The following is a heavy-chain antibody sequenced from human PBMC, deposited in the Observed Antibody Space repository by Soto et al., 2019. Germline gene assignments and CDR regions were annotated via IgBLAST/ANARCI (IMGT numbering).Heavy chain of an antibody. CDR2: ISATGGST. CDR1: GFTFNNYA. J-gene: IGHJ4*02. CDR3: AKDRLAGNFDY. V-gene: IGHV3-23*01. Sequence: GSLRLSCAASGFTFNNYAMNWVRQAPGKGLEWVATISATGGSTYYADSVKGRFTISRDNSKNTLYLQMNGLRVEDTAVYYCAKDRLAGNFDYWGQGTQV.